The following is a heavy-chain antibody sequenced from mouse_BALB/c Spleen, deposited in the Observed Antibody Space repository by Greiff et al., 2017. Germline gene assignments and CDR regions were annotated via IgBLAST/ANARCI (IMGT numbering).Heavy chain of an antibody. V-gene: IGHV1-19*01. D-gene: IGHD4-1*01. Sequence: EVKLQQSGPELVKPGASVKMSCKASGYTFTDYYMDWVKQSHGESFEWIGRVNPYNGGTSYNQKFKGKATLTVDKSSSTAYMELNSLTSEDSAVYYCARGIGTGFAYWGQGTLVTVSA. CDR3: ARGIGTGFAY. CDR2: VNPYNGGT. CDR1: GYTFTDYY. J-gene: IGHJ3*01.